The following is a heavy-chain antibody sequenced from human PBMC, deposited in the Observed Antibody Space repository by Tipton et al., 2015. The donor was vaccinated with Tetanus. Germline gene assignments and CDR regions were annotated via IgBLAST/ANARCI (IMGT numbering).Heavy chain of an antibody. D-gene: IGHD5-12*01. V-gene: IGHV1-69*01. J-gene: IGHJ4*02. CDR2: ITPIFGTT. Sequence: QSGAEVKKPGSSVKVSCKASGGTFTNYALSWVRQAPGQGLEWVGGITPIFGTTNSAPKFQGRVTITADESTNTAYMELRSLRSDDTAVYFCARLVKQWLVPEDYWGQGTPVIVS. CDR3: ARLVKQWLVPEDY. CDR1: GGTFTNYA.